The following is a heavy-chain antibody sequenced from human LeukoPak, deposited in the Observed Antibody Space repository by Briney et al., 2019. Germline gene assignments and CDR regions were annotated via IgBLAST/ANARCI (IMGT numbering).Heavy chain of an antibody. Sequence: GGSLRLSCAASGFTFSSYSMNWVRQAPGKGLEWVSSISSSSSYIYYADSVKGRFTISRDNAKNSLYLQMNSLRTEDTAVYYCARDGGMVAFDYWGQGTLVTVSS. V-gene: IGHV3-21*01. CDR2: ISSSSSYI. CDR1: GFTFSSYS. CDR3: ARDGGMVAFDY. J-gene: IGHJ4*02. D-gene: IGHD3-10*01.